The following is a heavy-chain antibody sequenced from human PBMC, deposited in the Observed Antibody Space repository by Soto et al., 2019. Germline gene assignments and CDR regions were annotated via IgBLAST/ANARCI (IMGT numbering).Heavy chain of an antibody. CDR3: AKDRGSSGYNYYYYYGMDV. CDR1: GFTFDDYA. V-gene: IGHV3-43D*04. CDR2: ISWDGGST. Sequence: GGSLRLSCAASGFTFDDYAMHWVRQAPGKGLEWVSLISWDGGSTYYADSVKGRFTISRDNSKNSLYLQMNSLRAEDTALYYCAKDRGSSGYNYYYYYGMDVWGQGTTVTV. D-gene: IGHD3-22*01. J-gene: IGHJ6*02.